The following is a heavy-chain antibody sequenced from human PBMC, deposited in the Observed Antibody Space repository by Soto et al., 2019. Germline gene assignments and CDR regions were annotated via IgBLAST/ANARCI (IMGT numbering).Heavy chain of an antibody. D-gene: IGHD2-8*02. V-gene: IGHV3-23*01. CDR2: ISGSGDNT. Sequence: GGSLRLSCAASGVTFSSSAMNWVRQAPGKGLEWVSAISGSGDNTYYADSVKGRFTISRDTSKNTLYLQMNSLRAEDTAVYYCAKDYLVATWGQGTLVTVSS. CDR1: GVTFSSSA. CDR3: AKDYLVAT. J-gene: IGHJ5*02.